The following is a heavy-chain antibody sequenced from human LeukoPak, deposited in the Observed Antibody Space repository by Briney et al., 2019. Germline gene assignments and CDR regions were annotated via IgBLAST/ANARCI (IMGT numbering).Heavy chain of an antibody. V-gene: IGHV3-23*01. CDR1: GFTFSNAW. D-gene: IGHD4-23*01. J-gene: IGHJ4*02. CDR3: AKALPDGGSLDY. Sequence: GGSLRLSCAASGFTFSNAWMSWVRQAPGKGLEWVSAISGSGDRTYYADSVKGRFTISRDNSKSTLYVQMNSLRAEDTAIYYCAKALPDGGSLDYWGQGTLVTVSS. CDR2: ISGSGDRT.